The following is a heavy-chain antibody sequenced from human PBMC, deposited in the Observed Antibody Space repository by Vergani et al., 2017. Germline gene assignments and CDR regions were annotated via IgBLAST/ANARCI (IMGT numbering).Heavy chain of an antibody. D-gene: IGHD2/OR15-2a*01. V-gene: IGHV3-30*02. Sequence: QVQLVESGGGVVQPGGSLRLSCAASGFPFSAYGIHWVRQAPGKGLEWVSFIRYDGSSEYYGDSVKGRFTISRDKSQNTVNLQMNSLRTEDTAVYFCANSVIAGNVGVAYFGMDVWGRGTTVTVSS. CDR2: IRYDGSSE. CDR3: ANSVIAGNVGVAYFGMDV. J-gene: IGHJ6*02. CDR1: GFPFSAYG.